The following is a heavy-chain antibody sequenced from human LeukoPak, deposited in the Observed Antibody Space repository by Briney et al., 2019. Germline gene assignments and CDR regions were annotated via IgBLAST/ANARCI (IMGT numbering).Heavy chain of an antibody. Sequence: PGGSLRLSCAASGFTFSNYAMSWVRQAPGKGLEWVSAISTSGGSTYYADSVKGRFTISRDSSKNTVYLQMNSLRAEDTAVYYCAKDGGIVGAMDAFDIWGQGTMVTVSS. D-gene: IGHD1-26*01. CDR1: GFTFSNYA. CDR2: ISTSGGST. CDR3: AKDGGIVGAMDAFDI. J-gene: IGHJ3*02. V-gene: IGHV3-23*01.